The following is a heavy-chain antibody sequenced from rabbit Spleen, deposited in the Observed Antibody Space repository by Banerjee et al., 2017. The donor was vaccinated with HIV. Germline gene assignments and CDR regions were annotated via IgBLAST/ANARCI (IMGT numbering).Heavy chain of an antibody. CDR1: GFSLSSCHW. CDR2: IYTGSGAT. D-gene: IGHD1-1*01. V-gene: IGHV1S45*01. J-gene: IGHJ4*01. Sequence: EESGGDLVKHEGSLTLTCTASGFSLSSCHWIFWVRQAPGKGLEWIASIYTGSGATYYANWAKGRFTVSKASSTSVDLKMTSLTAADTATYFCARSINWANRALNLWGPGTLVTVS. CDR3: ARSINWANRALNL.